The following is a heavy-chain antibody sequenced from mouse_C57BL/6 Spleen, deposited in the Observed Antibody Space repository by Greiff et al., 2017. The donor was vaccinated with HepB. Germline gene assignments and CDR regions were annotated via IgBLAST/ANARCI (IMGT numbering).Heavy chain of an antibody. V-gene: IGHV1-74*01. CDR2: IHPSDSDT. CDR1: GYTFTSYW. Sequence: QVQLKQPGAELVKPGASVKVSCKASGYTFTSYWMHWVKQRPGQGLEWIGRIHPSDSDTNYNQKFKGKATLTVDKSSSTAYMQLSSLTSEDSAVYYCAIRGDDYDGYYFDYWGQGTTLTVSS. J-gene: IGHJ2*01. D-gene: IGHD2-4*01. CDR3: AIRGDDYDGYYFDY.